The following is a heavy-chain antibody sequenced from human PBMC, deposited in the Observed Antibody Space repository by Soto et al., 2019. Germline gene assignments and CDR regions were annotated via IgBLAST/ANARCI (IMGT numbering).Heavy chain of an antibody. D-gene: IGHD6-13*01. V-gene: IGHV1-18*01. J-gene: IGHJ4*02. CDR1: GYTFTSYG. CDR2: ISAYNGNT. CDR3: AWGNPYSSSWSTSSDY. Sequence: ASVKVSCKASGYTFTSYGISWVRQAPGQGLEWMGWISAYNGNTNYAQKLQGRVTMTPDTSTRTAYMELRSLGSDDTAVYYCAWGNPYSSSWSTSSDYGGQGTRVTFSS.